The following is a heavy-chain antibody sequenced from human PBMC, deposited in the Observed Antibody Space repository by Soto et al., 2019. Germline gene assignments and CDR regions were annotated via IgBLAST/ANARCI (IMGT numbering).Heavy chain of an antibody. J-gene: IGHJ4*02. V-gene: IGHV1-18*01. CDR3: AGDPESFDY. CDR1: GYTFTSYG. CDR2: ISGYNGNK. Sequence: QVQLVQSGAEVKKPGASVKISCKASGYTFTSYGISWVRQAPGQGLEWMGWISGYNGNKKYAQKLQGRVTMTTYTATSTAYMELRSLRSDDRAVYYCAGDPESFDYWGQGTLVTVSS.